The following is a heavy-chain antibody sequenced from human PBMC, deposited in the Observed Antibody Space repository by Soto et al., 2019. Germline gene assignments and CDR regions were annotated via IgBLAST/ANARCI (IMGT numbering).Heavy chain of an antibody. CDR1: GFTSSRSG. J-gene: IGHJ6*02. CDR2: ISEDGTNK. D-gene: IGHD1-1*01. CDR3: AKSLGWKFSDSYGMDV. V-gene: IGHV3-30*18. Sequence: QVQLVESGGGVVQPGRSVRLSCAASGFTSSRSGMHWVRQAPGKGLEWVASISEDGTNKYYADSVKGRFTISRDNSKNTLYLQLNSLRPEDTAVYYCAKSLGWKFSDSYGMDVRGQGTTVTVSS.